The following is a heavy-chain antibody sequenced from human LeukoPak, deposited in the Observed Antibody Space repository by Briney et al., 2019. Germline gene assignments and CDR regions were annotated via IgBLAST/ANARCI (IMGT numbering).Heavy chain of an antibody. J-gene: IGHJ4*02. V-gene: IGHV4-34*01. D-gene: IGHD3-10*01. CDR2: INHSGST. Sequence: SETLSLTCAVYGGSFSGYYWSWIRQPPGKGLEWIGEINHSGSTNYNPSLKSRVTISVDTSKNQFSLKLSSVTAADTAVYYCARGRRTVLGVLDYWGQGTLVTVSS. CDR1: GGSFSGYY. CDR3: ARGRRTVLGVLDY.